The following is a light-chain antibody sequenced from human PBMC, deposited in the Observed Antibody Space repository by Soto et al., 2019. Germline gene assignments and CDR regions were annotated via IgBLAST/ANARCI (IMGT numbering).Light chain of an antibody. V-gene: IGLV3-21*04. CDR2: HNS. CDR3: QVWHGSPQGV. Sequence: SYELTQPPSVSVAPGETARISCGVHSFGSDSFHWYQQKPGQAPVLVIYHNSDRPSGIPERFSGSISGMTATLTISRVEAGDEADYHCQVWHGSPQGVFGGGTKLTVL. J-gene: IGLJ2*01. CDR1: SFGSDS.